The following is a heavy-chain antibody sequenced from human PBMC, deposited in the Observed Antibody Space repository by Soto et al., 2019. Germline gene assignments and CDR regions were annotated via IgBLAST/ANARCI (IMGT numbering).Heavy chain of an antibody. J-gene: IGHJ6*02. D-gene: IGHD1-26*01. CDR1: GFTFSSYA. V-gene: IGHV3-23*01. Sequence: EVQLLESGGGLVQPGGSLRLSCAASGFTFSSYAMSWVRQAPGKGLEWVSAISGSGGSTYYADSVKGRFTISRDNSKNTLYLQMNSLRAEDTAVYYCAKSGSYDYYYCYGMDVWGQGTTVTVSS. CDR3: AKSGSYDYYYCYGMDV. CDR2: ISGSGGST.